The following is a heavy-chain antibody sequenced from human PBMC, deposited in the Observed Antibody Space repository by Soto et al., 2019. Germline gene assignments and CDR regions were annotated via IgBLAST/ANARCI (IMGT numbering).Heavy chain of an antibody. D-gene: IGHD3-22*01. CDR3: ARDRSMIVVVPGY. Sequence: QVQLVESGGGVIQLGRSLRLSCTASGFTFSSYAMHWVRQAPGKGLEWVSFISYDGSNKFYADSVKGRFAISRDNSKNTVYLQMNSLRAEDTAVYYCARDRSMIVVVPGYWGQGTLVTVSS. CDR2: ISYDGSNK. V-gene: IGHV3-30*09. CDR1: GFTFSSYA. J-gene: IGHJ4*02.